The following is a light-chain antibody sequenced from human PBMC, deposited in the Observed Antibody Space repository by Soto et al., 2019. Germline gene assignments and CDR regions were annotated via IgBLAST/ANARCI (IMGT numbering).Light chain of an antibody. CDR1: SSNIGSHT. J-gene: IGLJ2*01. V-gene: IGLV1-44*01. CDR2: SSN. Sequence: QSVLTQPPSASGTPGQRVTIPCSGSSSNIGSHTVNWYQQLPGTAPKLLVYSSNQRPSGVPDRFSGSKSGTSASLAISGLQSEDEDDYYCAAWDVSMNGVVFGGGTQLTVL. CDR3: AAWDVSMNGVV.